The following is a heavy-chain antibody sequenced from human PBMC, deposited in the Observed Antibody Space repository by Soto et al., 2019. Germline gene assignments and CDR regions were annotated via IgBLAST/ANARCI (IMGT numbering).Heavy chain of an antibody. CDR3: ARDRLRYNWNDFPYYYCGMDV. V-gene: IGHV3-30-3*01. CDR2: ISYDGSNK. CDR1: GFTFSSYA. D-gene: IGHD1-1*01. Sequence: QVQLVESGGGVVQPGRSLRLSCAASGFTFSSYAMHWVRKAPGKGLAWVAVISYDGSNKYYADSVKGRFTISIDNSKNSLYLQMNSLRAEDTAVYYCARDRLRYNWNDFPYYYCGMDVWGQGTTVTVSS. J-gene: IGHJ6*02.